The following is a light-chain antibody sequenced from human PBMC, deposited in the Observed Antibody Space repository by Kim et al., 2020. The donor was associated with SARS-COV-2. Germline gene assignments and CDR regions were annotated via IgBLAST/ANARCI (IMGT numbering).Light chain of an antibody. V-gene: IGKV3-11*01. J-gene: IGKJ2*01. CDR3: QQRSNWRYT. CDR2: DAS. Sequence: EIVLTQSPATLSLSPGERATLSCRASQSVSRYLAWYQQKPGQTPRLLMYDASKRATGIPARFSGSGSGTDFTLTISSLEPVDFAVYYCQQRSNWRYTFGQGTKLEI. CDR1: QSVSRY.